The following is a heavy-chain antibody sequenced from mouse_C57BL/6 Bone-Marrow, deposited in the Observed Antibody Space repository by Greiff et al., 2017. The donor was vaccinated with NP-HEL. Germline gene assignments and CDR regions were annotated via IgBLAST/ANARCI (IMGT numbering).Heavy chain of an antibody. V-gene: IGHV3-8*01. CDR1: GYSITSDY. CDR2: ISYSGST. J-gene: IGHJ4*01. Sequence: EVKLVESGPGLAKPSQTLSLTCSVTGYSITSDYWNWIRKFPGNKLEYMGYISYSGSTYYNPSLKSRISITRDTSKNQYYLQLNSVTTEDNATNYRARSPLWLRRNYYAMDYWGQGTSVTVSS. CDR3: ARSPLWLRRNYYAMDY. D-gene: IGHD2-2*01.